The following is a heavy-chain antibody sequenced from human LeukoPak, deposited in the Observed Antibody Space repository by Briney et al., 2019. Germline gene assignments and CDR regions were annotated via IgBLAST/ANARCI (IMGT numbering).Heavy chain of an antibody. V-gene: IGHV4-30-4*08. Sequence: PSETLSLTCTVSGGSISSGDYYWSWIRQPPGKGLEWIGYIYYSGSTYYNPSLKSRVTISVDTSKNQFSLKLSSVTAADTAVYYCAREFGGGLLWFGTAGDPWGQGTLVTVSS. D-gene: IGHD3-10*01. CDR3: AREFGGGLLWFGTAGDP. CDR2: IYYSGST. J-gene: IGHJ5*02. CDR1: GGSISSGDYY.